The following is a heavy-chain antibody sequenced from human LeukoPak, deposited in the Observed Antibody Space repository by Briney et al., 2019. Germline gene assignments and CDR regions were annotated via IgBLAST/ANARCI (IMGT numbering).Heavy chain of an antibody. V-gene: IGHV1-69*04. CDR2: IIPILGIA. CDR3: AREVYYGSGSYPTVDY. Sequence: ASVTVSCKASGGTFSSYAISWVRQAPGQGLEWMGKIIPILGIANYAQKFQGRVTITADKSTSTAYMELSSLRSEDMGVYYCAREVYYGSGSYPTVDYWGQGTLVTVSS. CDR1: GGTFSSYA. J-gene: IGHJ4*02. D-gene: IGHD3-10*01.